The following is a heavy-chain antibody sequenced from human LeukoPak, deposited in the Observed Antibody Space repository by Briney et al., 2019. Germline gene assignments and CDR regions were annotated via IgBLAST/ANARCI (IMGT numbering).Heavy chain of an antibody. CDR3: AQKGGIAAASDP. D-gene: IGHD6-13*01. Sequence: GGSLRLSCAVSGFTFTTYAMSWVRQAPGKGLEWVSTVSDNGGSTYYADSVKGRFTISRDNFRNTLYLQMNSLRAEDTAVYYCAQKGGIAAASDPWGQGTLVAVSS. V-gene: IGHV3-23*01. CDR2: VSDNGGST. J-gene: IGHJ5*02. CDR1: GFTFTTYA.